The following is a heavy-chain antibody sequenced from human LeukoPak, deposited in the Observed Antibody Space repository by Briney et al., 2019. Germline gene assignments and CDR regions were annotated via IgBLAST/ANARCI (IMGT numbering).Heavy chain of an antibody. CDR2: INHSGST. J-gene: IGHJ6*03. D-gene: IGHD6-13*01. Sequence: PSETLSLTCAVYGGSFSGYYWSWVRQPPGKGLEWIGEINHSGSTNYNPSLKSRVTISVDTSKNQFSLKLSSVTAADTAVYYCARGIAAAGTFPPYYDYMDVWGKGTTVTVSS. CDR1: GGSFSGYY. V-gene: IGHV4-34*01. CDR3: ARGIAAAGTFPPYYDYMDV.